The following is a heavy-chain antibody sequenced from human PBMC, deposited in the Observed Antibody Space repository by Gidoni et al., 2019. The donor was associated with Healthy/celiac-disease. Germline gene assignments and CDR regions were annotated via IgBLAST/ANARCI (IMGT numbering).Heavy chain of an antibody. CDR2: INPNSGGT. CDR3: ARGGDIVVVPAAARYWYFDL. Sequence: QVQLVPSGAEVQKPGASVKFSCKASGHTFTGYYIHWVRQAPGQGLEWMGWINPNSGGTNYAQKFQGRVTMTRDTSISTAYMELSRLRSDDTAVYYCARGGDIVVVPAAARYWYFDLWGRGTLVTVSS. D-gene: IGHD2-2*01. V-gene: IGHV1-2*02. J-gene: IGHJ2*01. CDR1: GHTFTGYY.